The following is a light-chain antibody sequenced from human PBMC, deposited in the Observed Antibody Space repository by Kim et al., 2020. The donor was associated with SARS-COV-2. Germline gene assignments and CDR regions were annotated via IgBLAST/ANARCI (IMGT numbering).Light chain of an antibody. J-gene: IGLJ2*01. Sequence: NFMLAHPHSVSESPEKTITISCTRTSGSIASKYVQWYQQRPGSAPTTVIYEDNQRPSGVPDRFSGSIDSSSNSALLSISGLKTEDEADCYCQSYDSSNHVVIGGGTQLTVL. V-gene: IGLV6-57*04. CDR2: EDN. CDR1: SGSIASKY. CDR3: QSYDSSNHVV.